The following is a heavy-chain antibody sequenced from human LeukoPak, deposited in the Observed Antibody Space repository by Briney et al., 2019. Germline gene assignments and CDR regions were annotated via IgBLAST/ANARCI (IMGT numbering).Heavy chain of an antibody. Sequence: SETLSLTCTVSGGSISSYYWSWIRQPAGKGLEWIGRIYTSGSTNYNPSLKSRVTMSVDTSKNQFSLELSSVTAADTAVYYCARGSPDYTIFGVGWFDPWGQGTLVTVSS. D-gene: IGHD3-3*01. V-gene: IGHV4-4*07. CDR1: GGSISSYY. CDR2: IYTSGST. CDR3: ARGSPDYTIFGVGWFDP. J-gene: IGHJ5*02.